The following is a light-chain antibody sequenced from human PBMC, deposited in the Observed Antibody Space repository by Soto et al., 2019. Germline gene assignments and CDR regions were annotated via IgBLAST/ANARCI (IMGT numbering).Light chain of an antibody. CDR3: SSYTSSSTLDV. Sequence: QSVLTQPASVSGSPGQSITISCTGTSXDVGGYKYVSWYQQHPGKAPKLMIYEVSNRPSGVSNRFSGSKSGNTASLTISGLQAEDEADYYCSSYTSSSTLDVFGTGTKLTVL. V-gene: IGLV2-14*01. J-gene: IGLJ1*01. CDR2: EVS. CDR1: SXDVGGYKY.